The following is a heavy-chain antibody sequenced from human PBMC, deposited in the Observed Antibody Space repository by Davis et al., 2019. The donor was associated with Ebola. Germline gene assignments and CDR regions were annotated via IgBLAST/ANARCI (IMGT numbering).Heavy chain of an antibody. D-gene: IGHD3-10*01. CDR2: IYRSGST. J-gene: IGHJ4*02. Sequence: SETLSLICTVSSYSISSGDYWGWIRQPPGKGLEWIGSIYRSGSTYYNPSLRSRVTISLDTSKNQFSLKLSSVTAADTAVYYCAKEPDGSGYFDYWGQGTLVTVSS. V-gene: IGHV4-38-2*02. CDR3: AKEPDGSGYFDY. CDR1: SYSISSGDY.